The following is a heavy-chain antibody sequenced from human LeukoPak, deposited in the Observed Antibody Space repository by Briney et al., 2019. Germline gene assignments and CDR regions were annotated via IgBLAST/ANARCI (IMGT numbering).Heavy chain of an antibody. Sequence: GGSLRLSCAASGFTFSSYAMRWVRQARGKGLEWVSAISGIVVSTYYAASVQGRFTISRDNSKNTLYLQMNSLRAEDTAVYYCAKTMVRGEYYFDYWGQGTLVTVSS. CDR1: GFTFSSYA. D-gene: IGHD3-10*01. CDR3: AKTMVRGEYYFDY. CDR2: ISGIVVST. V-gene: IGHV3-23*01. J-gene: IGHJ4*02.